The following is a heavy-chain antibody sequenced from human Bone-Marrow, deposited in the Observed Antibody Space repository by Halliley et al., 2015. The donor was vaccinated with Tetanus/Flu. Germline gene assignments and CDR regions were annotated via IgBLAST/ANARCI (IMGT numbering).Heavy chain of an antibody. Sequence: SYISGSTTTLYYADSVKGRFTISRDNAKNVVYLQMDSLRDEDTAVYYCARRGNSFGLNVFDPWGQGTLVTVSA. D-gene: IGHD5-18*01. V-gene: IGHV3-48*02. CDR3: ARRGNSFGLNVFDP. CDR2: ISGSTTTL. J-gene: IGHJ5*02.